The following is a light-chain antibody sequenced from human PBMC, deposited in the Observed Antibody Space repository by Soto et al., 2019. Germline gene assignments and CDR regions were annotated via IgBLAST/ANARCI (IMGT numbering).Light chain of an antibody. CDR3: AAWDDSLRGV. Sequence: QSVLTQPPSASGTPGQRVTISCSGSSSNIGSNYVYWYQQLPGTAPKLLIYRNNQRPSGGPDRFSGSKSGSSASLAISGLRSEDEADYYCAAWDDSLRGVFGTGTKVTVL. V-gene: IGLV1-47*01. CDR1: SSNIGSNY. J-gene: IGLJ1*01. CDR2: RNN.